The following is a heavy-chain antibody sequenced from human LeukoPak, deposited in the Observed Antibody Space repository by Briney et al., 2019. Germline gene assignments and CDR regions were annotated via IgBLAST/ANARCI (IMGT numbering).Heavy chain of an antibody. Sequence: EGSLRLSCAASGFTFSSYGMHWVRQAPGKGLEWVAVIWYDGSNKYYADSVKGRFTISRDNSKNTLYLQMNSLRAEDTAVYYCARDPYYYDSSGYSDYWGQGTLVTVSS. CDR1: GFTFSSYG. CDR3: ARDPYYYDSSGYSDY. J-gene: IGHJ4*02. D-gene: IGHD3-22*01. V-gene: IGHV3-33*01. CDR2: IWYDGSNK.